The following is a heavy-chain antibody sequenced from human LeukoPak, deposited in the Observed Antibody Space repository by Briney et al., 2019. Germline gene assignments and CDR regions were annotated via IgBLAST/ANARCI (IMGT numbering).Heavy chain of an antibody. CDR3: AKGQGYYSLDFDY. J-gene: IGHJ4*02. V-gene: IGHV3-30-3*01. D-gene: IGHD3-22*01. Sequence: GGSLRLSCAASGFTFSSYAMHWVRQAPGKGLEWVAVISYDGSNKYYADSVKGRFTISRDNSKNTLYLQMNSLRAEDTAVYYCAKGQGYYSLDFDYGGQGTLVTVSS. CDR1: GFTFSSYA. CDR2: ISYDGSNK.